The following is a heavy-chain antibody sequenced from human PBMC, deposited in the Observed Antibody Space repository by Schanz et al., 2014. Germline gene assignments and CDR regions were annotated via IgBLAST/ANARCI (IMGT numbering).Heavy chain of an antibody. Sequence: VQLVESGGGVVQPGRSLRLSYAASGFIFGSSVMAWVRQAPGKGLEWVSGITGASDHIDYADSVKGRFTISRDNSKNTLYLQMNSLRPEDTAVYYCARGGFGEVSYFDYWGQGTLVTVSS. CDR2: ITGASDHI. CDR1: GFIFGSSV. J-gene: IGHJ4*02. D-gene: IGHD3-10*01. CDR3: ARGGFGEVSYFDY. V-gene: IGHV3-23*04.